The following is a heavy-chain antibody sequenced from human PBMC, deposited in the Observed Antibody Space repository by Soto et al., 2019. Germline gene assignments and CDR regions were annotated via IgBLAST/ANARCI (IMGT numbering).Heavy chain of an antibody. D-gene: IGHD3-16*01. CDR3: ARGIKFGGVLKGMDV. V-gene: IGHV1-18*01. CDR2: ISAYNGNT. Sequence: XSVKVCCNASGYTFTSYGIRLVRQAPGQGLECMGWISAYNGNTNYAQKLQGRVTMTTDTSTSTTYMELRSLRSDDTAVYYCARGIKFGGVLKGMDVWGQGTTVTVSS. CDR1: GYTFTSYG. J-gene: IGHJ6*02.